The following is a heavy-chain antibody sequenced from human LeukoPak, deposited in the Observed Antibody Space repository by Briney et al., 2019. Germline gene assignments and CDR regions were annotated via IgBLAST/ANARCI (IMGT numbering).Heavy chain of an antibody. J-gene: IGHJ4*02. CDR2: IKSKTDGGTT. Sequence: GGSLRLSCAASGFTSSNAWMSWVRQAPGKGLEWVGLIKSKTDGGTTDYAAPVKGRFTISRDDSKNTLYLQMNSLKDEDTGVYYRTTKKYSTGWYYWGQGTLVTVSS. CDR3: TTKKYSTGWYY. D-gene: IGHD6-19*01. CDR1: GFTSSNAW. V-gene: IGHV3-15*01.